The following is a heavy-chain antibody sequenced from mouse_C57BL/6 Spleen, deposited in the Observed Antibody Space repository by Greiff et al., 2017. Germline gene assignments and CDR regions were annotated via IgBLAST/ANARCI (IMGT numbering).Heavy chain of an antibody. V-gene: IGHV1-53*01. CDR3: ARRGTAGNYVDFDY. Sequence: QVHVKQPGTELVKPGASVKLSCKASGYTFTSYWMHWVKQRPGQGLEWIGNINPSNGGTNYNEKFKSKATLTVDKSSSTAYIQLSSLTSEDSAVYYCARRGTAGNYVDFDYWGQGTTLTVSS. CDR1: GYTFTSYW. J-gene: IGHJ2*01. D-gene: IGHD2-1*01. CDR2: INPSNGGT.